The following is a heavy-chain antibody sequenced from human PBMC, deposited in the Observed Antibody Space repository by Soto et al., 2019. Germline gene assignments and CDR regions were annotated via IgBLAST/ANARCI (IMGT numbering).Heavy chain of an antibody. CDR3: ARVLRYFDWLPANWFDP. CDR1: GGSISSYY. J-gene: IGHJ5*02. Sequence: SETLSLTCTVSGGSISSYYWSWIRQPPGKGLEWIGYIYYSGSTNYHPSLKSRVTIAVETSKNQFSLKLSSVTAADTAVYYCARVLRYFDWLPANWFDPWGQGTQVTVSS. V-gene: IGHV4-59*01. D-gene: IGHD3-9*01. CDR2: IYYSGST.